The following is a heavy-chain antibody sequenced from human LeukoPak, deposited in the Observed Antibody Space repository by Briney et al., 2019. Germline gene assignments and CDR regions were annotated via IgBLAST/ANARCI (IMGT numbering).Heavy chain of an antibody. V-gene: IGHV3-23*01. Sequence: GGSLRLSCAASGFTFNTYTMNWVRQAPGKGLEWLSAISGSGGSTYYADSVKGRFTISRDNSKNTLYLQMNSLRAEDTAVYYCAKVASGSYMYYFDYWGQGTLVTVSS. D-gene: IGHD1-26*01. J-gene: IGHJ4*02. CDR1: GFTFNTYT. CDR2: ISGSGGST. CDR3: AKVASGSYMYYFDY.